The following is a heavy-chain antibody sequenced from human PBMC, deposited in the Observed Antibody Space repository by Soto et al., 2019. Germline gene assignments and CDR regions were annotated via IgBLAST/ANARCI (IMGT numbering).Heavy chain of an antibody. V-gene: IGHV3-11*01. CDR2: ISSSGSTI. D-gene: IGHD6-19*01. CDR3: ARSAFSSGWPDHDAFDI. J-gene: IGHJ3*02. CDR1: GFTFSDYY. Sequence: GGSLRLSCAASGFTFSDYYMSWIRQAPGKGLEWVSYISSSGSTIYYADSVKGRFTISRDNAKNSLYLQMNSLRAEDTAVYYCARSAFSSGWPDHDAFDIWGQGTMVTVSS.